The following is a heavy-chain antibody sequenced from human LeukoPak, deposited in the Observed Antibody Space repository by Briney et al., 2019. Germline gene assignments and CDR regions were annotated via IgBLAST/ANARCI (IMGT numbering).Heavy chain of an antibody. CDR1: GGSISSSNW. CDR3: ARGPTYGSAEPIDY. Sequence: SETLSLTCAVSGGSISSSNWWSWVRQPPGKGLEWIGEIYHSGSTNYNPSLKSRVTMSVDMSKNQFSLKLSSVTAADTAVYYCARGPTYGSAEPIDYWGQGTLVTVSS. D-gene: IGHD3-10*01. V-gene: IGHV4-4*02. CDR2: IYHSGST. J-gene: IGHJ4*02.